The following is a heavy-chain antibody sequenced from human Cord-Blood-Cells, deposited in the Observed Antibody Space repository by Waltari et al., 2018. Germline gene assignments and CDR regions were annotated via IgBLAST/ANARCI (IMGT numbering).Heavy chain of an antibody. CDR2: IITIFGTA. V-gene: IGHV1-69*01. J-gene: IGHJ6*02. CDR1: GGTFSSYA. D-gene: IGHD2-15*01. Sequence: QVQLVQSGAEVKKPGSSVKVSCKASGGTFSSYAISWVRQAPGQGLEWMGGIITIFGTANYAQKFQGRVTITADESTSTAYMELSSLRSEDTAVYYCARRCSGGSCYSDYYYGMDVWGQGTMVTVSS. CDR3: ARRCSGGSCYSDYYYGMDV.